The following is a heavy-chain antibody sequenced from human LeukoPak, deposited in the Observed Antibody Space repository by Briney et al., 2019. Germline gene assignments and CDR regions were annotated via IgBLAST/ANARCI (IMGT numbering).Heavy chain of an antibody. J-gene: IGHJ6*02. CDR2: ISGSGGST. CDR1: GFTFSSYA. V-gene: IGHV3-23*01. Sequence: GGSLRLSCAASGFTFSSYAMSWVRQAPGKGLEWASAISGSGGSTYYADSVKGRFTISRDNSKNTLYLQMNSLRAEDTAVYYCAKVTTGIFGVARHYGMDVWGQGTTVTVSS. D-gene: IGHD3-3*01. CDR3: AKVTTGIFGVARHYGMDV.